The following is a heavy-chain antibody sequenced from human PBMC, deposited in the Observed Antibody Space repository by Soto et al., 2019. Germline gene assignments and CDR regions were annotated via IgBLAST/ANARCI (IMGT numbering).Heavy chain of an antibody. CDR3: ASPVSLGAFDI. D-gene: IGHD3-16*02. CDR1: GFTFISYA. CDR2: ISYDGSNK. J-gene: IGHJ3*02. V-gene: IGHV3-30-3*01. Sequence: WGSLRLSCAASGFTFISYAIHVCRHSPFKGLEWVAVISYDGSNKYYADSVKGRFTISRDNSKNTLYLQMNSLRAEDTAVYSCASPVSLGAFDIWGQGTMVTVSS.